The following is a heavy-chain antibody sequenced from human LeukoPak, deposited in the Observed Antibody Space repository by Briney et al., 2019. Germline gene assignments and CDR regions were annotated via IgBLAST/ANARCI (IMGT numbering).Heavy chain of an antibody. D-gene: IGHD4-23*01. CDR3: ARDKGGNPATHYFDY. Sequence: GGSLRLSCAASGFTFSSYAMTWVRQAPGKGLEWVSSISSSSSYIYYADSVKGRFTISRDNAKNSLYLQMNSLRAEDTAVYYCARDKGGNPATHYFDYWGQGTLVTVSS. CDR2: ISSSSSYI. CDR1: GFTFSSYA. J-gene: IGHJ4*02. V-gene: IGHV3-21*01.